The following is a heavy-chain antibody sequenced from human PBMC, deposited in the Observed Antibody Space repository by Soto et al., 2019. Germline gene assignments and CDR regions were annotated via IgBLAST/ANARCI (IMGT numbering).Heavy chain of an antibody. V-gene: IGHV3-23*01. J-gene: IGHJ5*02. CDR1: GFTFSGHT. Sequence: GSLRLSCAASGFTFSGHTMSWVLQDTGKGLEWVSAISGSGGSPSYADSVQGRFTISRDNPKNTLYLQMSSLRVEDTAIYYCAKARCASNTCYVPDHWGQGTLVIVTS. CDR3: AKARCASNTCYVPDH. D-gene: IGHD2-15*01. CDR2: ISGSGGSP.